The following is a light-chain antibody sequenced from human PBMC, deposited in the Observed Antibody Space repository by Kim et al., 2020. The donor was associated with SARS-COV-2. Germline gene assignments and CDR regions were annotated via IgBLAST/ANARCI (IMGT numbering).Light chain of an antibody. CDR2: DAS. CDR1: QSVSIT. Sequence: PGEGDTLSCRASQSVSITLAWYQQSPGQAPRLLIYDASTRATGIPARFSGSVSGTEFTLAISSLQSEDFAVYYCQQYHNWPLTFGGGTKVDIK. V-gene: IGKV3-15*01. CDR3: QQYHNWPLT. J-gene: IGKJ4*01.